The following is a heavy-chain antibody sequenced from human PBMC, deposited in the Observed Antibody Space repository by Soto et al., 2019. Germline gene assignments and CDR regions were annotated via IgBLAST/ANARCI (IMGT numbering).Heavy chain of an antibody. CDR3: ARGTQYYDSSGYYYFDY. D-gene: IGHD3-22*01. CDR2: IIPIFGTA. Sequence: GASVKASCKASGGTFSSYAISWVRQAPGQGLEWMGGIIPIFGTANYAQKFQGRVTITADESTSTAYMELSSLRSEDTAVYYCARGTQYYDSSGYYYFDYWGQGTLVTVSS. V-gene: IGHV1-69*13. J-gene: IGHJ4*02. CDR1: GGTFSSYA.